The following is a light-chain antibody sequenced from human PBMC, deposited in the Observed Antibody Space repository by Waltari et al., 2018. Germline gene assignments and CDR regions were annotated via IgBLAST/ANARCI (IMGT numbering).Light chain of an antibody. V-gene: IGLV2-23*01. CDR3: CSYAGSYTWV. J-gene: IGLJ3*02. CDR2: DDN. Sequence: QSALTQPVSVSGSPGQSITISCTGTSSDVGHYNLVSWYEQYPGKAPKVMIYDDNRRPSGVSDRFSGSKSGNTASLTISGVQAEDEADYYCCSYAGSYTWVFGGGTKLTVL. CDR1: SSDVGHYNL.